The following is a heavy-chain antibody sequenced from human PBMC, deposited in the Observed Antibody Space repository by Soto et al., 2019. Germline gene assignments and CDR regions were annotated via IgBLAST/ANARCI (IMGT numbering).Heavy chain of an antibody. CDR2: IYPDNSNT. D-gene: IGHD1-1*01. J-gene: IGHJ5*02. V-gene: IGHV5-51*01. CDR1: GYSFPGYW. Sequence: GESLKISCKASGYSFPGYWIGWVRQMPGKGLEWMGIIYPDNSNTRYNPYFQGQVTISADKSISTAYLQWSSLKASDTSIYYCARQAAAVATVPLLYFDPWGQGTLVTVSS. CDR3: ARQAAAVATVPLLYFDP.